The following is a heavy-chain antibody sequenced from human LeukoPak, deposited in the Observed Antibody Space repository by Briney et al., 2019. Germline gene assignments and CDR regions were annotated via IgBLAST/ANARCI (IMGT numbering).Heavy chain of an antibody. V-gene: IGHV1-18*01. CDR1: GYTFISYG. D-gene: IGHD2-21*02. CDR2: ISGYNGNT. CDR3: ARGLGVVTAQSEQPKPRYFDL. J-gene: IGHJ2*01. Sequence: ASVKVSCKASGYTFISYGSSWVRQALGQGLEWMGWISGYNGNTNYAQNLQGRVTMTTDTSTSTAYMELRSLRSDDTAVYYCARGLGVVTAQSEQPKPRYFDLWGRGTQVSVSS.